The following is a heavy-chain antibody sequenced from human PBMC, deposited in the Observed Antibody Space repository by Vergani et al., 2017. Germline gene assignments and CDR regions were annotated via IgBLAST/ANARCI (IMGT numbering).Heavy chain of an antibody. D-gene: IGHD2-8*01. Sequence: QAQLQQWGAGLLKTSETLSLTCAIYGGSFNDYWWTWIRQTPGKGLEWIGEIRHDRITHYTPSLRSRVTISIDTTTHQFSLNLRSVTAADTAVYYCAREGYCTNGVCCTLFDGWGQGGLVTVSS. V-gene: IGHV4-34*01. CDR2: IRHDRIT. CDR3: AREGYCTNGVCCTLFDG. CDR1: GGSFNDYW. J-gene: IGHJ4*02.